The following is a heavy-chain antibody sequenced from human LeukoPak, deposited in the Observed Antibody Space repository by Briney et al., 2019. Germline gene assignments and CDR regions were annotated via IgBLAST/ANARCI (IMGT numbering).Heavy chain of an antibody. CDR1: GGTFSSYA. V-gene: IGHV1-69*06. J-gene: IGHJ5*02. CDR3: ARHAKWFGELFKTENWFDP. D-gene: IGHD3-10*01. Sequence: ASVKVSCKASGGTFSSYAISWVRQAPGQGLEWMGGIIPIFGTANYAQKFQGRVTITADKSTSTAYMELSSLRSEDTAVYYCARHAKWFGELFKTENWFDPWGQGTLVTVSS. CDR2: IIPIFGTA.